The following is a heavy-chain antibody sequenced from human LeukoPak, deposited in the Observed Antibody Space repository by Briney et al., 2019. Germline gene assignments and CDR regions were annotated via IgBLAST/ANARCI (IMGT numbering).Heavy chain of an antibody. Sequence: KPSETLSLTCTVSGGSISSGGYYWSWIRQHPGKGLVWIGYIYYSGSTYYNPSLKSRVTISVDTSKNQFSLKLSSVTAADTAVYYCASGYCSGGSCYRYYYYYYGMDVWGQGTTVTVSS. CDR2: IYYSGST. CDR3: ASGYCSGGSCYRYYYYYYGMDV. V-gene: IGHV4-31*03. CDR1: GGSISSGGYY. D-gene: IGHD2-15*01. J-gene: IGHJ6*02.